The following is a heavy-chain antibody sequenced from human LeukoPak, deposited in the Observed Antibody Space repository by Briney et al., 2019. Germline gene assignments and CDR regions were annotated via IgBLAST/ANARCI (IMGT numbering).Heavy chain of an antibody. CDR1: GGSFSGYY. V-gene: IGHV4-34*01. CDR3: ARIYGSGSYYTDY. D-gene: IGHD3-10*01. CDR2: INHSGST. Sequence: SETLSLTCAVYGGSFSGYYWSWIRQPPGKGLEWIGEINHSGSTNYNPSLKSRVTISVDTSKNQFSLKLSSVTAADTAVYYCARIYGSGSYYTDYWGQGTLVTVSS. J-gene: IGHJ4*02.